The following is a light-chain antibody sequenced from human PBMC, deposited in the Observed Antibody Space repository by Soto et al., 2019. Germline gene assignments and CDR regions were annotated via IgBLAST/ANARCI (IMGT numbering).Light chain of an antibody. J-gene: IGKJ2*01. CDR3: QQYNSYPYA. CDR1: PSISSW. CDR2: DAS. V-gene: IGKV1-5*01. Sequence: DIQMTQSPSTLSASVGDRVTITCRASPSISSWLAWYQQKPGKAPKLLIYDASSLESGDPSSFIGSGAGTEFTLAITSLQPDDFAPYYCQQYNSYPYAFVQGTKLEIQ.